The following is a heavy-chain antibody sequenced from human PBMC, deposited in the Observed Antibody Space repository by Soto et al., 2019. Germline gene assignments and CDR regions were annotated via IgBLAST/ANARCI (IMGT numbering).Heavy chain of an antibody. CDR1: GFTFSDHY. CDR2: ISTSSSYT. V-gene: IGHV3-11*05. CDR3: ARLRLTGYFDY. J-gene: IGHJ4*02. Sequence: QGQLVESGGGLVKPGGSRRLSCVASGFTFSDHYMTWIRQAPGKGLEWLSDISTSSSYTNYADSVKGRFTISRDNAMNSLYLQMNSLRAEDTAVYYCARLRLTGYFDYWGQGTLVTVSS.